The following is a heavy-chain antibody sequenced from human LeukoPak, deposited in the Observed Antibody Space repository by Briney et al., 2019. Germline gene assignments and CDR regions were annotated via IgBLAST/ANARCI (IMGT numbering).Heavy chain of an antibody. CDR2: INPNTGAT. V-gene: IGHV1-2*02. Sequence: ASVKVSCKASGYTFTGQDMHRVRQAPGQGFEWMGWINPNTGATNYAQKFQGRVTMTRDTTINTAYMELTSLTSDDTAVYYCASYPRYSSSPPFDYWGQGTMVTVSP. CDR1: GYTFTGQD. CDR3: ASYPRYSSSPPFDY. J-gene: IGHJ4*02. D-gene: IGHD6-6*01.